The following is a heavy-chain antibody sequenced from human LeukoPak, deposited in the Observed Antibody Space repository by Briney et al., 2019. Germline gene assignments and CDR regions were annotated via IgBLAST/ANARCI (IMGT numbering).Heavy chain of an antibody. D-gene: IGHD6-6*01. J-gene: IGHJ5*02. Sequence: ASVKVSCKASGYTFTSYGISWVRQAPGQGLEWMGWISAYNGNTNYAQKLQGRVTMTTDTSTSTAYMELRSLRSDDTAVYYCATGPRIAARPREGWFDPWGQGTLVTVSS. CDR2: ISAYNGNT. CDR1: GYTFTSYG. CDR3: ATGPRIAARPREGWFDP. V-gene: IGHV1-18*01.